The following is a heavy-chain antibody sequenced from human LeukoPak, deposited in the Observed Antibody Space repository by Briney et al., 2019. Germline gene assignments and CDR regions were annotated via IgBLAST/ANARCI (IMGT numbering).Heavy chain of an antibody. Sequence: GGSLRLSCAASGFTFSSYAMSWVRQAPGKGLEWVSTISGSGGSTYYADSVKGRFTISRDNSKNTLYLQMNSLRAEDTAVYYCAKDRRDCSGGSCYFGWGYWGQGTLVTVSS. D-gene: IGHD2-15*01. CDR2: ISGSGGST. V-gene: IGHV3-23*01. CDR3: AKDRRDCSGGSCYFGWGY. J-gene: IGHJ4*02. CDR1: GFTFSSYA.